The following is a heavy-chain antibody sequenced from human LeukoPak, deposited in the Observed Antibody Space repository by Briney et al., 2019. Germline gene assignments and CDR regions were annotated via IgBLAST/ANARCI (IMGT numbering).Heavy chain of an antibody. V-gene: IGHV4-34*01. CDR3: ARALWDYGDYVSVY. CDR1: GGSFSGYY. CDR2: INHSGST. J-gene: IGHJ4*02. D-gene: IGHD4-17*01. Sequence: SETLSLTCAVYGGSFSGYYWSWIRQPPGKGLEWIGEINHSGSTNYNPSLKSRVTISVDTSKNQFSLKLSSVTAADTAVYYCARALWDYGDYVSVYWVQGTLVTVSS.